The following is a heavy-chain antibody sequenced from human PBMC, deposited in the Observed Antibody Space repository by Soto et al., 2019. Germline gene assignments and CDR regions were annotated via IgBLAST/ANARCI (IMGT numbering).Heavy chain of an antibody. V-gene: IGHV1-24*01. CDR1: GYTLTELS. Sequence: ASVKVSCKVSGYTLTELSMHWVRQAPGKGLERMGGFDPEDGETIYAQKCQVRVTMTEDTSTDTAYMELSSLRSEDTAVYYCATDRRFGELHADYYYHYGMDVWRQGTTVTVSS. J-gene: IGHJ6*02. CDR3: ATDRRFGELHADYYYHYGMDV. D-gene: IGHD3-10*01. CDR2: FDPEDGET.